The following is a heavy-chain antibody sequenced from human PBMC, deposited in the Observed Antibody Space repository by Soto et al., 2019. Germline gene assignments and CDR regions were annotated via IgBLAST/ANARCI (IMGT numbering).Heavy chain of an antibody. D-gene: IGHD3-22*01. CDR3: ARAIRPYYYDSSGYYDGPYYYYGMDV. CDR1: GYTFTSYA. CDR2: INAGNGNT. J-gene: IGHJ6*02. V-gene: IGHV1-3*01. Sequence: EASVKVSCKASGYTFTSYAMHWVRQAPGQRLEWMGWINAGNGNTKYSQKFQGRVTITRDTSASTAYMELSSLRSEDTAVYYCARAIRPYYYDSSGYYDGPYYYYGMDVWGQGTTVTSP.